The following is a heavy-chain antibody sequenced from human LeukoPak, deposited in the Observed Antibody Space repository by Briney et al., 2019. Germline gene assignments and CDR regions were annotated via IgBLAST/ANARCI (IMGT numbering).Heavy chain of an antibody. V-gene: IGHV3-23*01. D-gene: IGHD2-15*01. CDR3: ARPGGWFYYFDY. CDR2: ISGSGGST. J-gene: IGHJ4*02. CDR1: GFTFSSYA. Sequence: GGSLRLSCAASGFTFSSYAMSWVRQAPGKGLEWVSAISGSGGSTYYADSVKGRFTISRDNSKNTLYLQMSSLKASDTAMYYCARPGGWFYYFDYWGQGTLVTVSS.